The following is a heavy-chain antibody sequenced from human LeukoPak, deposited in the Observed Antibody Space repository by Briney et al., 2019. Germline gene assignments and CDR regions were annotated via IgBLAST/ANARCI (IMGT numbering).Heavy chain of an antibody. D-gene: IGHD3-22*01. Sequence: GASVKVSCKPSGYTFTAYYIYWVRQAPGQGLEWTAWIDPNTGDTYYAQKFQGRVTLTRDTSISTAYMELSSLKSDDTAVYFCARVPPHYYDSRGYYGDDYWGQGTLVTVSS. CDR2: IDPNTGDT. J-gene: IGHJ4*02. CDR3: ARVPPHYYDSRGYYGDDY. V-gene: IGHV1-2*02. CDR1: GYTFTAYY.